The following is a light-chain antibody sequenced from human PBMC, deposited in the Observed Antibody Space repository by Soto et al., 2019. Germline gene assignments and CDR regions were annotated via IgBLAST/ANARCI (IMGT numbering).Light chain of an antibody. Sequence: DIQMTQSPSSLSASVGDRVTITCRASQSISSYLNWYQQKPGKAPKLLIYAASSLQSGVPSRFIGRGAGTDFTLTISSLQPEEVATYYCQQSHSTPPAFGQGTKLEIK. V-gene: IGKV1-39*01. CDR3: QQSHSTPPA. CDR1: QSISSY. J-gene: IGKJ2*01. CDR2: AAS.